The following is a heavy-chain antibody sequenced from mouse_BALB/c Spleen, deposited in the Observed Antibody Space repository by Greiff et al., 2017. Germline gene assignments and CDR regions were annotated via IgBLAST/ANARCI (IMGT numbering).Heavy chain of an antibody. CDR3: VRGEVRRGLDY. D-gene: IGHD2-14*01. CDR2: IDPANGNT. CDR1: GFNIKDTY. J-gene: IGHJ2*01. Sequence: VQLQQSGAELVKPGASVKLSCTASGFNIKDTYMHWVKQRPEQGLEWIGRIDPANGNTKYDPKFQGKATITADTSSNTAYLQLSSLTSEDTAVYYCVRGEVRRGLDYWGQGTTLTVSS. V-gene: IGHV14-3*02.